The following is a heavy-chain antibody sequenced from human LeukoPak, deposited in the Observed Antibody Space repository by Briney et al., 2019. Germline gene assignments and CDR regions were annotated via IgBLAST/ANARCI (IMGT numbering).Heavy chain of an antibody. J-gene: IGHJ4*02. CDR3: ARGSASGIYPIDY. CDR1: GGSFSVYY. CDR2: VNHLGRT. Sequence: PSETLSLTCAVSGGSFSVYYWSWIRQPPGKGLEWIGEVNHLGRTNYNPSLRSRVTMSLGTSKKEVSLKLTSVTAADTAVYYCARGSASGIYPIDYWGQGTLVTVSS. D-gene: IGHD6-19*01. V-gene: IGHV4-34*01.